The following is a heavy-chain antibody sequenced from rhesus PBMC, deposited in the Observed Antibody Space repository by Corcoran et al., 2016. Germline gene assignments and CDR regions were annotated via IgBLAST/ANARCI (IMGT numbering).Heavy chain of an antibody. Sequence: EVQLVQSGAEVKRPGESLKISCKNSGYSFTSYWISWVRQMPGKGRGWRGAIEPRDSYTRQRPVSQGQVTIAADKSSSTTYLPWSSRKASDAATDYCAKLASSGGYYFDYWGQGVLVTVAS. CDR2: IEPRDSYT. J-gene: IGHJ4*01. CDR3: AKLASSGGYYFDY. V-gene: IGHV5-2*01. D-gene: IGHD6-31*01. CDR1: GYSFTSYW.